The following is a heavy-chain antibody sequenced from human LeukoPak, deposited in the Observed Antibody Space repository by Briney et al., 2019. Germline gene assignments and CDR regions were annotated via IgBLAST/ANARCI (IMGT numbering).Heavy chain of an antibody. V-gene: IGHV1-18*01. Sequence: ASVKVSCKTSWYTFTSYLISLVRQAPGQGLELILWISAYNGNTTYAQKLQGRVNMTTATSTRTAYMELRSMSSDDTAVYYCARTPARYCSSTRCRILDYWGQGSLVTVSS. CDR3: ARTPARYCSSTRCRILDY. CDR2: ISAYNGNT. CDR1: WYTFTSYL. D-gene: IGHD2-2*01. J-gene: IGHJ4*02.